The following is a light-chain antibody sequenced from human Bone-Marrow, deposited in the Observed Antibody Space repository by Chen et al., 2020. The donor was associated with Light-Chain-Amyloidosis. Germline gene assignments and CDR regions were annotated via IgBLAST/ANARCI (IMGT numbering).Light chain of an antibody. J-gene: IGLJ3*02. V-gene: IGLV3-21*02. CDR1: NIGSTS. Sequence: SYVLTQPSSVSVAPGQTATIACGGNNIGSTSVHWYQQTPGQAPLLVVYDDSDRPSGIPERLSGSNSGNTATLTIGRVEAGDEADYYCQVWDRSSDRPAFGGGTKLTVL. CDR2: DDS. CDR3: QVWDRSSDRPA.